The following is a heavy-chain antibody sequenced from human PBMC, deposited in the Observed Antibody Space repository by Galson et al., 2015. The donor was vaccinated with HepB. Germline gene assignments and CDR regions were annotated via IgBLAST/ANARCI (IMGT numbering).Heavy chain of an antibody. V-gene: IGHV3-48*01. Sequence: SLRLSCAASGFTFSSYSMNWVRQAPGKGLEWVSFISSSSTTIYYADSVKGRFTISRHNSKNTLYLQMNSLRAEDTAVYYCARDYYGSGSYPYEAFDIWGQGTMVTVSS. CDR1: GFTFSSYS. J-gene: IGHJ3*02. CDR3: ARDYYGSGSYPYEAFDI. D-gene: IGHD3-10*01. CDR2: ISSSSTTI.